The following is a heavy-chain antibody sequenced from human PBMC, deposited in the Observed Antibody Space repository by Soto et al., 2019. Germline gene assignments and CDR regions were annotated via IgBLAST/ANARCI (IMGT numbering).Heavy chain of an antibody. J-gene: IGHJ6*02. D-gene: IGHD3-3*01. CDR3: AKDRRTIFGVGNYYGMDV. V-gene: IGHV3-30*18. CDR1: GFTFSSYG. CDR2: ISYDGSNK. Sequence: GGSLRLSCAASGFTFSSYGMHWVRQAPGKGLEWVAVISYDGSNKYYADSVKGRFTISRDNSKNTLYLQMNSLRAEDTAVYYCAKDRRTIFGVGNYYGMDVWGPGTTVTVSS.